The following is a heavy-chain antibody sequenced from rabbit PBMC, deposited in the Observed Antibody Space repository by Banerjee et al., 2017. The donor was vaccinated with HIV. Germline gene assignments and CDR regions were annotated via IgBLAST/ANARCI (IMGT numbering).Heavy chain of an antibody. D-gene: IGHD1-1*01. CDR2: ISAGSDYT. V-gene: IGHV1S45*01. CDR1: GFSFSSSYY. J-gene: IGHJ4*01. Sequence: QLEESGGSLVQPEGSLTLTGTASGFSFSSSYYMFCVRQAPGKGLEWIACISAGSDYTWYANWAKGRFSISKTSSTTVTLQMTSLTAADTATYFCARAISKYYNFNLWGQGTLVTVS. CDR3: ARAISKYYNFNL.